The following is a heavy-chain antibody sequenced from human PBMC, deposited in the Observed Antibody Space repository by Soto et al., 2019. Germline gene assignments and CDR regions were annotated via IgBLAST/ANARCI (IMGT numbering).Heavy chain of an antibody. D-gene: IGHD3-16*01. CDR2: IIPIFGTA. J-gene: IGHJ5*02. CDR3: AAIPAYYIWGSCVYDEGIDV. Sequence: QVQLVQSGAEVKKPGSSVKVSCKASGGTFSSYAISWVRQAPGQGLEWMGGIIPIFGTANYAQKFQGRVTTAEEDSTRAALVQLSRLRSETAVEYCAAIPAYYIWGSCVYDEGIDVWGQGTMVTVSS. V-gene: IGHV1-69*01. CDR1: GGTFSSYA.